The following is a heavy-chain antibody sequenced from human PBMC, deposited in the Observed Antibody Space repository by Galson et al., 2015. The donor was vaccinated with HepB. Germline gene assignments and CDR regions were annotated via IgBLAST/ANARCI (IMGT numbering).Heavy chain of an antibody. V-gene: IGHV1-69*04. J-gene: IGHJ4*02. Sequence: SVKVSCKASGGTFSSYAISWVRQAPGQGLEWMGRIIPILGIANYAQKFQGRVTITADKSTSTAYMELSSLRSEDTAVYYCAREGFEAAYFDYWGQGTLVTVSS. CDR1: GGTFSSYA. D-gene: IGHD2-15*01. CDR3: AREGFEAAYFDY. CDR2: IIPILGIA.